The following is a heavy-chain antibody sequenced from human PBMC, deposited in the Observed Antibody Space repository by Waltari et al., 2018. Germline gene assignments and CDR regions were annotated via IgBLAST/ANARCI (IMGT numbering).Heavy chain of an antibody. Sequence: QVQLVQSGAEVKRPGASVKVPCKASGYTFTGNYIHWVRQAPGQGLEWMGWIHPNSGATDYAQKFQGRVTMTLDTSITTVYMELGWLGSEDTAIYYCARAWFNSGFDYWGQGSLVAVSS. CDR3: ARAWFNSGFDY. V-gene: IGHV1-2*02. CDR2: IHPNSGAT. J-gene: IGHJ4*02. CDR1: GYTFTGNY. D-gene: IGHD1-26*01.